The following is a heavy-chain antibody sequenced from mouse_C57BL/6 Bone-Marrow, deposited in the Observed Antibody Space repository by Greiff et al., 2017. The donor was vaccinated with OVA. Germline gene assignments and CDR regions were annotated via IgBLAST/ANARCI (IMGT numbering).Heavy chain of an antibody. Sequence: VQLQQSVAELVRPGASVKLSCTASGFNIKNTYMHWVKQRPEQGLEWIGRIDPANGNTTYAPKFPGKAPITADTSSNTAYLQLSSLTSEDTAIYYCARSNYGSSRDYFDYWGQGTTLTVSS. CDR2: IDPANGNT. CDR3: ARSNYGSSRDYFDY. CDR1: GFNIKNTY. D-gene: IGHD1-1*01. J-gene: IGHJ2*01. V-gene: IGHV14-3*01.